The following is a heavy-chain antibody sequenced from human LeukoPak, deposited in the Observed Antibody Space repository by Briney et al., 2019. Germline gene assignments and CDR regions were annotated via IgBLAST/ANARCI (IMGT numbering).Heavy chain of an antibody. V-gene: IGHV4-59*01. CDR2: IYYSGST. CDR3: ARGGYCSSTSCYTRWFDP. J-gene: IGHJ5*02. D-gene: IGHD2-2*02. Sequence: KPSGTLSLTCTVSGGSISSYYWSWIRQPPGKGLEWIGYIYYSGSTNYNPSLKSRVTISVDTSKNQFSLKLSSVTAADTAVYYCARGGYCSSTSCYTRWFDPWGQGTLVTVSS. CDR1: GGSISSYY.